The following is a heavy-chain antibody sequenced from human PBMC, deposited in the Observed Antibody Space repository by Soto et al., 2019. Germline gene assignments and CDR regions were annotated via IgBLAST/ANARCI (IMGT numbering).Heavy chain of an antibody. V-gene: IGHV3-23*01. Sequence: EVQLLESGGDLVQPGGSLRLSCAASGFTFSNYAMSWVRQAPGKGLEWVSAISGSGDSTYYADSVKGRFTISRDISKNTMYLQINSLRAEDTAVYYCGKDRARSPHDFWGQGTLVTVSS. CDR2: ISGSGDST. CDR1: GFTFSNYA. J-gene: IGHJ4*02. D-gene: IGHD6-19*01. CDR3: GKDRARSPHDF.